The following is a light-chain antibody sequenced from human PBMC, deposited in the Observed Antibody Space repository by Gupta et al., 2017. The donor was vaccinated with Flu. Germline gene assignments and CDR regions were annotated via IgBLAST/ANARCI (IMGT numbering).Light chain of an antibody. Sequence: SFDLTQPPSVSVSPGQTAHVTCSGDKLEYKYVSWYQLKPGQSPLMVIYHDNRRPAGIPERCSGSNSGNTATLTISGAQPLDEADYHCQAWDTTTSVFGTGTKVTVL. CDR3: QAWDTTTSV. CDR2: HDN. V-gene: IGLV3-1*01. CDR1: KLEYKY. J-gene: IGLJ1*01.